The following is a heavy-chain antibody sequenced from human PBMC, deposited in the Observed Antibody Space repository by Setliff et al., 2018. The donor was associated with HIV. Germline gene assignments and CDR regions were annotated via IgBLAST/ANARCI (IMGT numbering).Heavy chain of an antibody. CDR2: IYFSGNT. CDR1: GGSISSSRYY. D-gene: IGHD3-22*01. CDR3: ARRPHDFDSSGYYGDAFDI. J-gene: IGHJ3*02. Sequence: SETLSLTCTVSGGSISSSRYYWGWIRQPPGKGLEWIASIYFSGNTRYNPSLKSRVTISVDTSKNQFSLKLRSVTASDTAVYYCARRPHDFDSSGYYGDAFDIWGQGTMVTVSS. V-gene: IGHV4-39*01.